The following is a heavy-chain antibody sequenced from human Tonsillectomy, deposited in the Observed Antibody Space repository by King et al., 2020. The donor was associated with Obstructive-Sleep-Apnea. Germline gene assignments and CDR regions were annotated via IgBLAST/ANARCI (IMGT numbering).Heavy chain of an antibody. CDR3: ASWGADKYFDY. Sequence: VQLQESGPGLVKPSETLSLTRTVSGGSIRSYYWNWIRQPPGKGLEWIGYIYYSGSTNYNPSLKSRVTISVDTSKNEFSLKLSSVTAADTAVYYCASWGADKYFDYWGQGTLVTVSS. D-gene: IGHD3-16*01. CDR2: IYYSGST. V-gene: IGHV4-59*01. CDR1: GGSIRSYY. J-gene: IGHJ4*02.